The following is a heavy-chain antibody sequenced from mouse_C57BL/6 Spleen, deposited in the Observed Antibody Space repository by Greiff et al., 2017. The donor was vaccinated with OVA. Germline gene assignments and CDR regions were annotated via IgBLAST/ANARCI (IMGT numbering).Heavy chain of an antibody. Sequence: VKLVESAGGLVQPGSSMQLSCTASGFTFSDYYMAWVRQVPEKGLEWVANINYDGSSTYYLDSLKSRFIISRDNAKNILYLQMSSLKSEDTATYYCARGAAGAMDYWGQGTSVTVSS. CDR1: GFTFSDYY. V-gene: IGHV5-16*01. CDR3: ARGAAGAMDY. CDR2: INYDGSST. J-gene: IGHJ4*01.